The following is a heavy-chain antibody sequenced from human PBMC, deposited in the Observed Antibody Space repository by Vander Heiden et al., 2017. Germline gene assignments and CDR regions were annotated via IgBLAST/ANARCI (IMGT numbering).Heavy chain of an antibody. CDR3: ARAYSGSFSSGYYYYGMDV. V-gene: IGHV3-11*01. Sequence: QVQLVESGGGLAKPGGSLGLSCAASGVTFRDYYMGWIRQAPGKGLEWVSYISSSGSTIYYADSVKGRFTISRDNAKNSLYLQMNSLRAEDTAVYYCARAYSGSFSSGYYYYGMDVWGQGTTVTVSS. J-gene: IGHJ6*02. D-gene: IGHD1-26*01. CDR1: GVTFRDYY. CDR2: ISSSGSTI.